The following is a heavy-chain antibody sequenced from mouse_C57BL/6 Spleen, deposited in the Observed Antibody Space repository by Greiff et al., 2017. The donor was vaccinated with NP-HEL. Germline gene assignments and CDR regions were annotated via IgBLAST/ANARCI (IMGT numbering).Heavy chain of an antibody. CDR3: ATYGNYDYAMDY. Sequence: VKLQQSGPELVKPGASVKMSCKASGYTFTDYNMHWVKQSHGKSLEWIGYINPNNGGTSYNPKFKGKATLTVNKSSSTAYMELRSLTSEDSAVYYCATYGNYDYAMDYWGQGTSVTVSS. CDR1: GYTFTDYN. J-gene: IGHJ4*01. CDR2: INPNNGGT. V-gene: IGHV1-22*01. D-gene: IGHD2-1*01.